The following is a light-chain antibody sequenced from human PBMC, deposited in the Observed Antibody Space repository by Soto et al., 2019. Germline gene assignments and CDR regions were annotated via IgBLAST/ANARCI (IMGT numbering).Light chain of an antibody. CDR1: SSDVGSYNL. CDR2: EGS. J-gene: IGLJ1*01. Sequence: QLVLTQPASVSGSPGQSITISCTGTSSDVGSYNLVSWYQQHPGKAPKLMIYEGSKRPSGVSNRFSGSKSGNTASLTISGLQAEDEADYYCCSYAGSRDVFGTGTKLTVL. V-gene: IGLV2-23*01. CDR3: CSYAGSRDV.